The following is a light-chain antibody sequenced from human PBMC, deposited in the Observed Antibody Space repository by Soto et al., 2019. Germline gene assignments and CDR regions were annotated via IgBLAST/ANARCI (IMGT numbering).Light chain of an antibody. CDR3: QQYYSYPIT. CDR1: QGISSY. J-gene: IGKJ1*01. Sequence: DIQMTQSPSSLSASVGDRVTITCRASQGISSYLAWYLQKPGKAPKLLIYAASTLQSGVPSRFSGSGSGTDFTLTISCLQSEDFASYYCQQYYSYPITFGQGTKVDIK. V-gene: IGKV1-9*01. CDR2: AAS.